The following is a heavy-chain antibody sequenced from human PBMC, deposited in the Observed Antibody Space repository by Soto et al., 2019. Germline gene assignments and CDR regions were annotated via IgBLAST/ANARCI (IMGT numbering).Heavy chain of an antibody. D-gene: IGHD3-3*01. CDR1: GYTFTNYY. CDR3: ARDRRGRFLISEFDY. V-gene: IGHV1-46*01. CDR2: IHYSGATP. J-gene: IGHJ4*02. Sequence: ASVKVSCKASGYTFTNYYMHWVRQAPGQGLEWMGVIHYSGATPTYAQKFQGRVTMARDTSTSTVYVELSSLRSEDTAVYYCARDRRGRFLISEFDYWGQGTLVTVSS.